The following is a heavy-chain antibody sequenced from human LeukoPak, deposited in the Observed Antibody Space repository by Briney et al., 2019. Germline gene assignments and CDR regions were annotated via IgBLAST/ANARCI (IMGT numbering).Heavy chain of an antibody. Sequence: ETLSLTCTVSGGSISGYYWSWIRQPPGKGLEWIAYIYYSGSTNYNPSLNSRVTISLDTSKNQFSLKLSSVTAADTAVYYCARDKKIGATGSDGLDVWGQGTTVTVSS. D-gene: IGHD6-13*01. CDR1: GGSISGYY. J-gene: IGHJ6*02. CDR3: ARDKKIGATGSDGLDV. CDR2: IYYSGST. V-gene: IGHV4-59*01.